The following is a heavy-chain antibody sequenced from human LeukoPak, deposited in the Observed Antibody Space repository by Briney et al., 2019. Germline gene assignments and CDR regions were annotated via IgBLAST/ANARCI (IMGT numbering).Heavy chain of an antibody. CDR1: GGSISSYY. D-gene: IGHD3-3*01. CDR3: ARVGERNYDFWSGYSNWFDP. V-gene: IGHV4-59*01. J-gene: IGHJ5*02. CDR2: IYYSGQT. Sequence: SETLSLTCTVSGGSISSYYWSWIRQPPGKGLEWIGYIYYSGQTKYNPSLKSRVTISADTSKNQFSLKLSSVTAADTAVYYCARVGERNYDFWSGYSNWFDPWGQGTLVTVSS.